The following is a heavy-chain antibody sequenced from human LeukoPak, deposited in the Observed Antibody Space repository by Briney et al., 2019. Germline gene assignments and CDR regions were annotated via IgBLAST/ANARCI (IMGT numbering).Heavy chain of an antibody. D-gene: IGHD6-13*01. J-gene: IGHJ6*02. Sequence: GASVKVSCKVSGYTFTSYDISWVRQATGQGLEWMGWMNPNSGNTGYAQKFQGRVTMTRNTSISTAYMELSSLRSEDTAVYYCARVSSSWSYYYYYYGMDVWGQGTTVTVSS. CDR2: MNPNSGNT. CDR1: GYTFTSYD. CDR3: ARVSSSWSYYYYYYGMDV. V-gene: IGHV1-8*01.